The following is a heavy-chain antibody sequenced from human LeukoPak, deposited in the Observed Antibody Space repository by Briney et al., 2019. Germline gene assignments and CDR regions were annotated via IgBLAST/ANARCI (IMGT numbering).Heavy chain of an antibody. CDR1: GFTFSSYA. V-gene: IGHV3-23*01. D-gene: IGHD5-18*01. Sequence: GGSLRLSCAASGFTFSSYAMSWVRQAPGKGLEWVSAISGSGGSTYYADSVKGRFTISRDNSKNTPYLQMNSLRAEDTAVYYCAKGPRGYSYGQADYWGQGTLVTVSS. CDR2: ISGSGGST. J-gene: IGHJ4*02. CDR3: AKGPRGYSYGQADY.